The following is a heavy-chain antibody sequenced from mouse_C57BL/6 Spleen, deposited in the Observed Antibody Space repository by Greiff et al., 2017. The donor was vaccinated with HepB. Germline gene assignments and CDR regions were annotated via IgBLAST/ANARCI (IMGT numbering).Heavy chain of an antibody. V-gene: IGHV1-82*01. CDR1: GYAFSSSW. D-gene: IGHD1-1*01. CDR3: NYGSSYRAVRYFDY. Sequence: QVQLQQSGPELVKPGASVKISCKASGYAFSSSWMNWVKQRPGKGLEWIGRIYPGDGDTNYNGKFKGKATLTADKSSSTAYMQLSSLTSEDSAVYFCNYGSSYRAVRYFDYWGQGTTLTVSS. J-gene: IGHJ2*01. CDR2: IYPGDGDT.